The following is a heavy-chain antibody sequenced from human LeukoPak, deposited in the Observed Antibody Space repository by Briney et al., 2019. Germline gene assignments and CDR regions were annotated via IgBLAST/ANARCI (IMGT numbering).Heavy chain of an antibody. CDR1: GYTFTGYY. CDR3: ARDGEYCSGGSCHTTFDY. J-gene: IGHJ4*02. D-gene: IGHD2-15*01. Sequence: ASVKVSCKASGYTFTGYYMHWVRQAPGQGLEWMGRINPNSGGTNYAQKFQGRVTMTRDTSIGTAYMELSRLRSDDTAVYYCARDGEYCSGGSCHTTFDYWGQGTLVTVSS. V-gene: IGHV1-2*06. CDR2: INPNSGGT.